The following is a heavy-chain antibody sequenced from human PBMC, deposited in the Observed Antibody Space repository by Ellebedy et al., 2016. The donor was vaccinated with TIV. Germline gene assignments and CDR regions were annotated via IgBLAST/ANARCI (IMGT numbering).Heavy chain of an antibody. V-gene: IGHV3-23*01. Sequence: GGSLRLSCAASGLPFSIYGMNWVRQAPGRGLEWVSTVSGPGSSTNYADSVKGRFTISRDRSKNTLYLQMNSLRAEDTAVYYCAKCEGATCLDGMDVWGQGTTVTVSS. J-gene: IGHJ6*02. D-gene: IGHD2-2*01. CDR2: VSGPGSST. CDR1: GLPFSIYG. CDR3: AKCEGATCLDGMDV.